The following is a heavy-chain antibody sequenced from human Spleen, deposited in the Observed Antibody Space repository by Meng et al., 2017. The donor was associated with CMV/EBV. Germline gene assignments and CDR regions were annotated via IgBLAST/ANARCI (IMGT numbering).Heavy chain of an antibody. CDR1: GDSISSYY. CDR3: ARSVANYYYGLDV. CDR2: IYYTGST. D-gene: IGHD6-6*01. V-gene: IGHV4-59*12. Sequence: GSLRLSCTVSGDSISSYYWTWIRQPPGKGLEWIGYIYYTGSTNYNPSLKSRVTISVDTSKNQFSLRLNSVTAADTAVYCCARSVANYYYGLDVWGQGTTVTVSS. J-gene: IGHJ6*02.